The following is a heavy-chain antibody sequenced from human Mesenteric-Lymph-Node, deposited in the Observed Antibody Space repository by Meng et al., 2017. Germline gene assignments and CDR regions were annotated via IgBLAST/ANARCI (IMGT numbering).Heavy chain of an antibody. CDR1: GFTFSSYW. Sequence: GESLKISCAASGFTFSSYWMHWVRQAPGKGLVWVSRIKGDGRTTNYADSVKGRFTISRDNSKNTLYLQMNSLRAEDTAVYYCASRLKGGSSGYYFLSPFDYWGQGTLVTVSS. D-gene: IGHD3-22*01. V-gene: IGHV3-74*01. J-gene: IGHJ4*02. CDR2: IKGDGRTT. CDR3: ASRLKGGSSGYYFLSPFDY.